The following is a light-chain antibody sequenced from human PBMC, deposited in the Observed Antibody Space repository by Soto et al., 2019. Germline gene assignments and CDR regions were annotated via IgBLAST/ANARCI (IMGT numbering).Light chain of an antibody. Sequence: QSALTQPPSASGSPGQSVTISCAGSNSDIGASNSVSWYQQHPGKAPKLLISEVTKRPSGVPDRFSGSKPGNTASLTVSGLQAEDEADYYCGSKAGSNKHVVFGGGTKVTVL. J-gene: IGLJ2*01. CDR1: NSDIGASNS. CDR2: EVT. V-gene: IGLV2-8*01. CDR3: GSKAGSNKHVV.